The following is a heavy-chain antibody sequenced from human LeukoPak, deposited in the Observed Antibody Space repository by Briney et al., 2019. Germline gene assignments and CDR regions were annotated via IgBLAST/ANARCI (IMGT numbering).Heavy chain of an antibody. CDR2: LHYSGST. CDR3: ARGSVDCSSTSCNTIYYYSGMDV. J-gene: IGHJ6*02. V-gene: IGHV4-39*02. Sequence: SETLSLTCTVSGGSISSGSYYWGWIRQPPGKGLEWIGSLHYSGSTYYNPSLKGRVTMSVDTSKNHFSLRLSSVTAADAAVHHCARGSVDCSSTSCNTIYYYSGMDVWGQGTTVTVSS. D-gene: IGHD2-2*01. CDR1: GGSISSGSYY.